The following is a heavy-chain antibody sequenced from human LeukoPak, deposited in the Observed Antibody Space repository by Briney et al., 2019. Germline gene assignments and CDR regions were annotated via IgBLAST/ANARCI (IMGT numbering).Heavy chain of an antibody. CDR2: ISYDGSNK. CDR1: GFTFSSYA. D-gene: IGHD3-10*01. Sequence: PGGSLRLSCAASGFTFSSYAMHWVRQAPGKGLEWVAVISYDGSNKYYADSVKGRFTISRDNSKNTLYLQMNSLRAEDTAVYYCARVLSMVRGVTRRLSYYMDVWGKGTTVTVSS. V-gene: IGHV3-30*04. CDR3: ARVLSMVRGVTRRLSYYMDV. J-gene: IGHJ6*03.